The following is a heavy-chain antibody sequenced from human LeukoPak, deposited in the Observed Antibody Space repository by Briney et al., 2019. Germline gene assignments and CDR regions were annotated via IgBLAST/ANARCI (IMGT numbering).Heavy chain of an antibody. J-gene: IGHJ3*02. CDR1: RYTFTGYY. V-gene: IGHV1-2*02. CDR2: MNPNSGGT. D-gene: IGHD5-18*01. CDR3: ARLEYSYGFSDAFDI. Sequence: ASVKVSCKASRYTFTGYYIHWVRQAPGQGLEWMGWMNPNSGGTNYAQNFQGRVTMTRDTSISTAYMELRSLRSDDTAVYYCARLEYSYGFSDAFDIWGQGTMVTVSS.